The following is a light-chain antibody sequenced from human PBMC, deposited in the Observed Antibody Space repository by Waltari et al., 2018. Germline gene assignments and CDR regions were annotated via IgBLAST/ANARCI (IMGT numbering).Light chain of an antibody. J-gene: IGLJ1*01. CDR1: SSNIGARYD. CDR2: GNS. CDR3: QSYDSSLSGSYV. Sequence: QSVLTQPPSVSGAPGQRVTISCPGTSSNIGARYDVHWSQQLPGTAPKLLIYGNSNRPSGVPDRFSGSKSGTSASLAITGLQAEDEADYYCQSYDSSLSGSYVFGTGTKVTVL. V-gene: IGLV1-40*01.